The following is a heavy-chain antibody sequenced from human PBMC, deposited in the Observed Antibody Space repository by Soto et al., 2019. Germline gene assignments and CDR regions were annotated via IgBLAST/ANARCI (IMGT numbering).Heavy chain of an antibody. J-gene: IGHJ4*02. Sequence: EVHLVESGGGLVQPGGSLRLSCAASGFTFSSYSMNWVRQAPGKGLEWVSSISSSSSYIYYADSVKGRFTISRDNAKNSLYLQMNSLRAEDTAVYYCARGGKNSGWLDYWGQGTLVTVSS. CDR3: ARGGKNSGWLDY. CDR1: GFTFSSYS. CDR2: ISSSSSYI. D-gene: IGHD6-19*01. V-gene: IGHV3-21*01.